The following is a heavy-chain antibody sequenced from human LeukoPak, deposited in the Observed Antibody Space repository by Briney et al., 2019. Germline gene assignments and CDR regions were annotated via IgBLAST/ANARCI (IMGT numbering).Heavy chain of an antibody. CDR2: IYSGGST. V-gene: IGHV3-66*02. J-gene: IGHJ6*03. Sequence: GGSLRLSCAPSGFTVSSNYMRWVRQAPGKGLEWVSVIYSGGSTYYADSVKGRFTISRDNSKNTLYLQMNSLRAEDTAVYYCARDLLTVTSEGYYHYYMDVWGKGTTVTVSS. CDR1: GFTVSSNY. D-gene: IGHD4-11*01. CDR3: ARDLLTVTSEGYYHYYMDV.